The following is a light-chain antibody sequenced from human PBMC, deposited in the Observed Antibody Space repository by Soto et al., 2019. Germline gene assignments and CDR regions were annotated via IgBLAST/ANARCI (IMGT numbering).Light chain of an antibody. CDR2: HAS. CDR1: QSISNW. J-gene: IGKJ1*01. Sequence: DIQMTQSPSTLPASVGDRVTIICRASQSISNWFAWYQQKPGTAPKLLIYHASTLESGVPSRFSGSGSGTEFSLTISSLQPDDFATYYCQQYNTYSFGQGTKVDIK. V-gene: IGKV1-5*02. CDR3: QQYNTYS.